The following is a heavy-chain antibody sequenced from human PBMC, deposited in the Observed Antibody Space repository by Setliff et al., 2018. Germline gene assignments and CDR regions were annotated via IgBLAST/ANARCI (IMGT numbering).Heavy chain of an antibody. CDR1: GYTFTSHY. Sequence: GSVKVSCKASGYTFTSHYMHWVRQAPGLGLEWMGTINPSSGRTSYAQKFQGRVTMTRDTSTSTVYMDTSSLRSEDTAVYYCARDVFPYHYEGAFDIWGQGTMVTVSS. CDR3: ARDVFPYHYEGAFDI. D-gene: IGHD3-22*01. V-gene: IGHV1-46*01. CDR2: INPSSGRT. J-gene: IGHJ3*02.